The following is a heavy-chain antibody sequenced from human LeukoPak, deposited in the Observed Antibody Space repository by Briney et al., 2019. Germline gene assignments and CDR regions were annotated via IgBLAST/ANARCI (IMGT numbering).Heavy chain of an antibody. Sequence: SETLSLTCTVSGGSISSSSYYWGWIRQPPGKGLEWIGSIYYSGSTYYNPSLKSRVTISVDTSKDQFSLKLSSVTAADTAVYYCARVPFYSSSPYWGQGTLVTVSS. J-gene: IGHJ4*02. CDR3: ARVPFYSSSPY. CDR1: GGSISSSSYY. V-gene: IGHV4-39*07. D-gene: IGHD6-13*01. CDR2: IYYSGST.